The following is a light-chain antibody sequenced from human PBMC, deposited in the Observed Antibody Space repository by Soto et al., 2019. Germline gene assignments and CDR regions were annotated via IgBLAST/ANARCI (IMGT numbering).Light chain of an antibody. CDR1: TGAVTSGHY. V-gene: IGLV7-46*01. Sequence: QAVVTQETSLTVSPGGTVTLTCGSSTGAVTSGHYPYWFQQRPGQAPRTLIYDTSSKHSWTPARFSGSLLGGKAALTLSGAQPDDEADYYCLLSYTGAEWVFGGGTKVTVL. CDR3: LLSYTGAEWV. J-gene: IGLJ2*01. CDR2: DTS.